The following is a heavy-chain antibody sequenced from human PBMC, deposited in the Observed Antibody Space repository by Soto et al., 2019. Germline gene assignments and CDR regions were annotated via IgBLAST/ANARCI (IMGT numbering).Heavy chain of an antibody. V-gene: IGHV4-30-4*01. Sequence: TLSLTCTVSGGSISSYYWSWIRQSPGKGLEWIGYIYYSGSPYYNPSLKSRLTISVDTSKNQFSLKLSSVTAADTAVYYCAREVPGDYFDNWGQGTLVTVSS. CDR1: GGSISSYY. CDR2: IYYSGSP. CDR3: AREVPGDYFDN. D-gene: IGHD3-10*01. J-gene: IGHJ4*02.